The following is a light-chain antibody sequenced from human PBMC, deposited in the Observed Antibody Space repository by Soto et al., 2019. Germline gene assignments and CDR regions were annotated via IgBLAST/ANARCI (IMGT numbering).Light chain of an antibody. J-gene: IGLJ3*02. CDR3: SSYTSSSTWV. CDR2: EVS. V-gene: IGLV2-18*02. Sequence: QSALTQPPSVSGSPGQSVTISCTGTNSDVGSYNRVSWYQQPPGTAPKLMIYEVSNRPSGVPDRLSGSKSGNTASLTISGLQAEDEGDYYCSSYTSSSTWVFGGGTKVTVL. CDR1: NSDVGSYNR.